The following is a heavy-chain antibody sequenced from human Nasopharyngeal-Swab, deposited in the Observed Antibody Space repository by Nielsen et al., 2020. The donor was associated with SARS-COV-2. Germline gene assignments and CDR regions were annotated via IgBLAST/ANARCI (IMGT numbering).Heavy chain of an antibody. CDR2: IYYSGST. J-gene: IGHJ6*03. CDR3: ARHHYAYYYGSGSYFQSRYYYYYYMDV. CDR1: GGPFSVHH. D-gene: IGHD3-10*01. Sequence: SETLSLTCALYGGPFSVHHWGWIRQPPGKGLEWIGRIYYSGSTYYNPSLKSRVTISVDTSKNQFSLKLSSVTAADTAVYYCARHHYAYYYGSGSYFQSRYYYYYYMDVWGKGTTVTVSS. V-gene: IGHV4-39*01.